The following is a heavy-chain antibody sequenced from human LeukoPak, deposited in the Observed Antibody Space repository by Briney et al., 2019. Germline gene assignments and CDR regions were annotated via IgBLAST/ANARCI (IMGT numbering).Heavy chain of an antibody. CDR1: GFSFSNYG. Sequence: GGSLRLSCAASGFSFSNYGFHWVRQAPGKGLDWVSAISYDGKNIHYADSVKGRFTISRDNSRNTVYLQMNSLRVEDTAVYYCAKTYSRESGYDFFFHYWGQGTRVTVST. J-gene: IGHJ4*02. CDR3: AKTYSRESGYDFFFHY. D-gene: IGHD5-12*01. CDR2: ISYDGKNI. V-gene: IGHV3-33*06.